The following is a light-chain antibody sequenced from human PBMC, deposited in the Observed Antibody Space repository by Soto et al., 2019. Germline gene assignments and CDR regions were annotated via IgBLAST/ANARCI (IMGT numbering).Light chain of an antibody. V-gene: IGLV2-14*01. CDR1: RSDIGSYDY. Sequence: LTQPASVSGSPGQSISISCTGSRSDIGSYDYVSWFQQYPGKAPKVIIYEVKNRPSGISDRFSASKSGNTASLTISGLQAEDEADYYCSSYTSTPNTYVFGSGTKVTVL. CDR2: EVK. J-gene: IGLJ1*01. CDR3: SSYTSTPNTYV.